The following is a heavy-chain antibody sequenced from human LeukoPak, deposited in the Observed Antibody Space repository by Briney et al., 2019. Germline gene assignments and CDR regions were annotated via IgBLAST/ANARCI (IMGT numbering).Heavy chain of an antibody. CDR1: GYTFTGYY. CDR2: INPNSGGT. CDR3: ARGYYDSSDFEYFQH. Sequence: ASVKVSCKASGYTFTGYYMHWVRQAPGQGLEWMGWINPNSGGTNYAQKFQGRVTMTRDTSISTAYMELSGLRSDDTAVYYCARGYYDSSDFEYFQHWGQGTLVTVSS. J-gene: IGHJ1*01. V-gene: IGHV1-2*02. D-gene: IGHD3-22*01.